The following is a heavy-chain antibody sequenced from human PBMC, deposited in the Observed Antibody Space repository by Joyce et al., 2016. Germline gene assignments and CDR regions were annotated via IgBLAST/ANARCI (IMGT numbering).Heavy chain of an antibody. V-gene: IGHV5-51*01. CDR1: GYTFADYW. CDR3: ARHAARSTWSHFED. Sequence: EVQLVQSGSEVNKPGESLKISCQGSGYTFADYWIGWVRQMTGKGLEWFGINFARNSETRYIPYSQGQVTISVDKSTSTAYLQGSGLKASDTAIYYCARHAARSTWSHFEDWGQGTLVTVSS. CDR2: NFARNSET. D-gene: IGHD2-2*01. J-gene: IGHJ4*02.